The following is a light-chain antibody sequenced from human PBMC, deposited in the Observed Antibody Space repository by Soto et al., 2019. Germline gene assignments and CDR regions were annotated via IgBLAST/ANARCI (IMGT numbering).Light chain of an antibody. CDR2: LNSDGSH. J-gene: IGLJ2*01. V-gene: IGLV4-69*01. Sequence: QSVLTQSPSASASLGASVKLTCTLSSGHTTYAIAWYQQQPKKGPRYLIKLNSDGSHTKGDGIPDRFSGSSSGAERYLSISSLQSEDEAAYYCQTWGTGIVFGGGTKLTVL. CDR1: SGHTTYA. CDR3: QTWGTGIV.